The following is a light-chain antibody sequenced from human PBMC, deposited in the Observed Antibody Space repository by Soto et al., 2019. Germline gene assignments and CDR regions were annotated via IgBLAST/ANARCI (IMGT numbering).Light chain of an antibody. CDR3: QQRSSWPIT. CDR2: GAS. J-gene: IGKJ5*01. V-gene: IGKV3-11*01. Sequence: EIVWTQSSATLSLSPGERATLSCRASPSVTNYLAWYHQKPGQAPRLLIYGASSRATGIPDRFSGSGSGTDVFLTTSRLETEDFAVYYYQQRSSWPITFGQGTRLEIK. CDR1: PSVTNY.